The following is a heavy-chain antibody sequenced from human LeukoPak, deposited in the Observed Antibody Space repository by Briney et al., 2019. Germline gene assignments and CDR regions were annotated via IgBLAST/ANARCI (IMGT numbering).Heavy chain of an antibody. V-gene: IGHV4-34*01. Sequence: SETLSLTCAVYGGSFSGYYWSWIRQPPGKGLEWIGEINHSGSTNYNPSLKSRVTISVDTSKNQFSLKLSSVTVADTAVYYCARAGCSGGSCYRSRGAFDIWGQGTMVTVSS. CDR1: GGSFSGYY. CDR2: INHSGST. J-gene: IGHJ3*02. D-gene: IGHD2-15*01. CDR3: ARAGCSGGSCYRSRGAFDI.